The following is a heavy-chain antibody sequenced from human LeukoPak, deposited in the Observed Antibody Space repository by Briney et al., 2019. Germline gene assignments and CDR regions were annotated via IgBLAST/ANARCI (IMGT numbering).Heavy chain of an antibody. CDR2: ISGSGGST. V-gene: IGHV3-23*01. D-gene: IGHD6-19*01. Sequence: GGSLRLSRAASGFTFSSYAMSWVRQAPGKGLEWVSAISGSGGSTYYADSVKGRFTISRDNSKNTLYLQMNSLRAEDTAVYYCAKEDSSGWYLEISYYNYYGMDVWGQGTTVTVSS. J-gene: IGHJ6*02. CDR3: AKEDSSGWYLEISYYNYYGMDV. CDR1: GFTFSSYA.